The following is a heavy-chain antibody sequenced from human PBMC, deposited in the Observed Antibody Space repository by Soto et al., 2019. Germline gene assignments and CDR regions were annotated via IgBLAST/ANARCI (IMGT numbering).Heavy chain of an antibody. CDR3: ARAGTLRAAFDI. V-gene: IGHV3-48*03. CDR2: ISSSGSTI. J-gene: IGHJ3*02. Sequence: GGSLRLSCAASGFTFSSYEMNWVRQAPGKGLEWVSYISSSGSTIYYADSVKGRFTISRDNAKNSLYLQMNSLRAEDTAVYYCARAGTLRAAFDIWGQGTMVTVSS. CDR1: GFTFSSYE.